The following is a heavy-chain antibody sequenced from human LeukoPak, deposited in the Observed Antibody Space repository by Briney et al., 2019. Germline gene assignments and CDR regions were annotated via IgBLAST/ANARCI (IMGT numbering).Heavy chain of an antibody. CDR1: GFTFSSYG. Sequence: SGESLTLSCAASGFTFSSYGMHWVRQAPGKGLEWVAVISYDGTNKYSADSVKGRFSISRDNSKNTLYLQMNSLRAEDRAVYYCAKVGNSWYYFDYWGQGTVVTVCS. CDR3: AKVGNSWYYFDY. D-gene: IGHD6-13*01. CDR2: ISYDGTNK. J-gene: IGHJ4*02. V-gene: IGHV3-30*18.